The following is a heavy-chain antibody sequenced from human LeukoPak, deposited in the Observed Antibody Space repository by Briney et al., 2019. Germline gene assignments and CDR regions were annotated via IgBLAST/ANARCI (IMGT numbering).Heavy chain of an antibody. Sequence: PGGSLRLSCAASGFTFSIYDMHCVRQATGKGLEWVSAIGTAGDTYYPGSVKGRFTISRENAKNSLYLQMNSLRAGDTAVYYCARDRYHYYGSGSYHFSYGMDVWGQGTTVTVSS. J-gene: IGHJ6*02. D-gene: IGHD3-10*01. V-gene: IGHV3-13*01. CDR1: GFTFSIYD. CDR3: ARDRYHYYGSGSYHFSYGMDV. CDR2: IGTAGDT.